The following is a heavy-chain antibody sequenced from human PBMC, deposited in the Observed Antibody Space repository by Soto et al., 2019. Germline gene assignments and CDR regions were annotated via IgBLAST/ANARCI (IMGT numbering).Heavy chain of an antibody. CDR3: ARETRRDYYDSSGYER. V-gene: IGHV1-69*13. CDR2: IIPIFGTA. J-gene: IGHJ4*02. CDR1: GGTFSSYA. Sequence: ASVKVSCKASGGTFSSYAISWVRQAPGQGLEWMGGIIPIFGTANYAQKFQGRVTITADESTSTAYMELSSLRSEDTAVYYCARETRRDYYDSSGYERWGQGTLVTVSS. D-gene: IGHD3-22*01.